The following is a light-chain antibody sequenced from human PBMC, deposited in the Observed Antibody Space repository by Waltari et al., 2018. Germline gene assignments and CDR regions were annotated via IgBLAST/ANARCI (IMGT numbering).Light chain of an antibody. J-gene: IGLJ3*02. Sequence: QSALTQPASVSGSPGQSITISCTGTSSDVGGSKYVSWYQQHPGKAPKLILYEVSNRPSGVSNRFSGSKSGNAASLTISGLQAEDEADYYCSSYASSDSLVFGGGTKLTVL. CDR2: EVS. CDR3: SSYASSDSLV. V-gene: IGLV2-14*01. CDR1: SSDVGGSKY.